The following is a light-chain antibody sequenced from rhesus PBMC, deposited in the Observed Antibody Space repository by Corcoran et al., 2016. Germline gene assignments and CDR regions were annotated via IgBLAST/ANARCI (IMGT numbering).Light chain of an antibody. CDR3: QQYKNWNS. Sequence: ETVVTQSPATLSLSPGERATLSCRASQSVGSNLTWYRQNPGQAPKLRIYDASSRATGIPDRCSGRWSGTEFTLTISSLEPEDVGVYYCQQYKNWNSFGQGTKVEIK. CDR1: QSVGSN. CDR2: DAS. J-gene: IGKJ2*01. V-gene: IGKV3-24*04.